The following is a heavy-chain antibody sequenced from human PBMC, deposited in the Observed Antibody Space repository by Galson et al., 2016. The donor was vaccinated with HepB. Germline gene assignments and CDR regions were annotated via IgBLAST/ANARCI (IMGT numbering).Heavy chain of an antibody. CDR3: ARGTSDSSGWYEVGH. CDR1: GFTFSSYT. V-gene: IGHV3-30*04. CDR2: ISTDGSNI. J-gene: IGHJ5*02. Sequence: SLRLSCAASGFTFSSYTMHWVRQAPGKGLEWVADISTDGSNIYYADSVKGRFTISRDNAKNTLFLQMNSLRAEDTAVYYCARGTSDSSGWYEVGHWGQGTLVTVSS. D-gene: IGHD6-19*01.